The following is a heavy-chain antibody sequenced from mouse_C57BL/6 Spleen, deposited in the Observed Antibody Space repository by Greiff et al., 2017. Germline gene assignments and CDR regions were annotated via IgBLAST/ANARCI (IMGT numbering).Heavy chain of an antibody. CDR3: ASTITTAYYFDY. CDR1: GFTFSSYG. V-gene: IGHV5-6*01. Sequence: EVQLKESGGDLVKPGGSLKLSCAASGFTFSSYGMSWVRQTPDKRLEWVATISSGGSYTYYPDSMKGRFTISRDNAKNTLYLQMSSLKSEDTAMYYCASTITTAYYFDYWGQGTTLTVSS. D-gene: IGHD1-2*01. J-gene: IGHJ2*01. CDR2: ISSGGSYT.